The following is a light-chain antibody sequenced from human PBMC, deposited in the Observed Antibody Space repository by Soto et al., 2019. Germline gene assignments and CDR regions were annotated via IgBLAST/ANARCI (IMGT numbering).Light chain of an antibody. CDR3: QTWGPGIL. J-gene: IGLJ2*01. CDR2: LNSDGSH. CDR1: SGHSSYA. V-gene: IGLV4-69*01. Sequence: QSVLTQSPSASASLGASVKLTCTLSSGHSSYAIAWHQQQPEKGPRYLMKLNSDGSHSKGDGIPNRFSGSSSGAERYLTISSLQSEDEADYYCQTWGPGILFGGGNQLTVL.